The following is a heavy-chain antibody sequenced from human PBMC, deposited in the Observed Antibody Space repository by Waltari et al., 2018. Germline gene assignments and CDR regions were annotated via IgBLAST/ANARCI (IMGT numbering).Heavy chain of an antibody. CDR2: IKQDGSEK. Sequence: EVQLVESGGGLVQPGGSLRLSCAASGFTFSSYWLSWVRQAPGKGLEWVANIKQDGSEKYYVDSVKGRFTISRNNAKNSLYLQMNSLRAEGTAVYYCARLHGYCSSTSCSGPLDYWGQGTLVTVSS. CDR1: GFTFSSYW. CDR3: ARLHGYCSSTSCSGPLDY. D-gene: IGHD2-2*01. J-gene: IGHJ4*02. V-gene: IGHV3-7*03.